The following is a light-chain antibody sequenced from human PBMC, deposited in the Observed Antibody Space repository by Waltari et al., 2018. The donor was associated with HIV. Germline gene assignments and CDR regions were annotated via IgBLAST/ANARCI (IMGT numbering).Light chain of an antibody. CDR1: QSVSSN. Sequence: EIVMTQSPATLSVSPGERATLSCRASQSVSSNLARYQQQPGQGPRLRIYGASTRATGIPASFSGKGSEKDFPLTVRSVQSEDSTVYYCQLIDTSPRLTFGGGTKVEMK. CDR2: GAS. CDR3: QLIDTSPRLT. V-gene: IGKV3-15*01. J-gene: IGKJ4*01.